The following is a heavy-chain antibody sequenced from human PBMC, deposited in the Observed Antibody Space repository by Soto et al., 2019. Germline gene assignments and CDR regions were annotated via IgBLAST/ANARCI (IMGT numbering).Heavy chain of an antibody. J-gene: IGHJ4*02. CDR2: INHSGST. Sequence: QVQLQQWGAGLLKPSETLSLTCAVYGGSFSGYYWSWIRQPPGKGLEWIGEINHSGSTNYNPSLKSRVTISVDTSKNQFSLKLSSVTAADTAVYYCVRGDPGIAVAGTRYYFDYWGQGTLVTVSS. CDR3: VRGDPGIAVAGTRYYFDY. CDR1: GGSFSGYY. V-gene: IGHV4-34*01. D-gene: IGHD6-19*01.